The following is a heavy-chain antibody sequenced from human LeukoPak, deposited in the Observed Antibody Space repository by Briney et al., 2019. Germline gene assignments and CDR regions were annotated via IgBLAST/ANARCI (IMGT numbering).Heavy chain of an antibody. V-gene: IGHV3-23*01. J-gene: IGHJ6*02. CDR3: ARRATYCSGGSCYSYYNHGMDV. Sequence: GGSLRLSCAASGFTFSSCAMSWVRQAPGKGLEWVSHISGSGGSTYYADSVKGRFTISRDNSKSTLLLQMNSLRAEDTAVYYCARRATYCSGGSCYSYYNHGMDVWGQGTTVTVSS. D-gene: IGHD2-15*01. CDR1: GFTFSSCA. CDR2: ISGSGGST.